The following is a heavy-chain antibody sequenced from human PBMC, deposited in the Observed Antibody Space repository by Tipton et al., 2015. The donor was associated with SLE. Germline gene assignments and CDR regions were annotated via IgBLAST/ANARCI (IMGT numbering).Heavy chain of an antibody. CDR1: GYSISSGYY. V-gene: IGHV4-38-2*02. J-gene: IGHJ3*02. Sequence: GLVKPSETLSLTCGVSGYSISSGYYWGWIRQPPGKGLEWIASIYHSGSTYYNPSLKSRVTISEDTSRNEFSLTLRSVTAADTAVYYCARDRTRVSAYGDYRICAFDIWGQGTMVSVSS. CDR3: ARDRTRVSAYGDYRICAFDI. D-gene: IGHD4-17*01. CDR2: IYHSGST.